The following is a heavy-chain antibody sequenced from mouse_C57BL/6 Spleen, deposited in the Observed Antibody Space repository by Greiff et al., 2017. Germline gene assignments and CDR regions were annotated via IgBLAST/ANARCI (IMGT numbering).Heavy chain of an antibody. CDR1: GYTFTSYW. D-gene: IGHD3-2*02. CDR3: ARGGAQATAWFAD. J-gene: IGHJ3*01. Sequence: VQLQQPGAELVKPGASVKMSCKASGYTFTSYWITWVKQRPGQGLEWIGDIYPGSGSTNYNEKFKSKATLTVDTSSSTAYMQLSSRTSEDSAVYYCARGGAQATAWFADWGQGTLVTVSA. V-gene: IGHV1-55*01. CDR2: IYPGSGST.